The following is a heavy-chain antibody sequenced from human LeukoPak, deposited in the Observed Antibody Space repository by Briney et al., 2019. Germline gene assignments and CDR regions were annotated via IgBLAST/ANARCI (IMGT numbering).Heavy chain of an antibody. CDR1: GGSISSSNY. V-gene: IGHV4-39*01. D-gene: IGHD3-22*01. CDR2: IYYSGST. J-gene: IGHJ3*02. CDR3: AIDSSGYYYGAFDI. Sequence: PSETLSLTCTVSGGSISSSNYWGWIRQPPGKGLEWIGSIYYSGSTYYNPSLKSRVTISVDTSKNQFSLKLSSVTAADTAVYYCAIDSSGYYYGAFDIWGQGTMVTVSS.